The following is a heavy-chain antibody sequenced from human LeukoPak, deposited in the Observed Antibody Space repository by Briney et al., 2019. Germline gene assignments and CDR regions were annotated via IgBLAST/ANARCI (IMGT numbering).Heavy chain of an antibody. CDR2: ISYDGSNK. CDR3: AKELWYYDSSGYYRGFDY. V-gene: IGHV3-30*18. CDR1: EFTFSSYG. J-gene: IGHJ4*02. Sequence: GGSLRLSCTASEFTFSSYGMHWVRQAPGKGLEWVAVISYDGSNKYYADSVKGRFTISRDNSKNTLYLQMNSLRAEDTAVYYCAKELWYYDSSGYYRGFDYWGQGTLVTVSS. D-gene: IGHD3-22*01.